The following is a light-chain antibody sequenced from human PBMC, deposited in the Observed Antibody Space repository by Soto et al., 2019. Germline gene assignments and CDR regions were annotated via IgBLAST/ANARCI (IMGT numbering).Light chain of an antibody. Sequence: DIQMTQSPSTLSASVGDRVTITCRASQSISRWLGWYQQKAGKAPRLLIYDASSLESGVPSRFSGSGSGTEFTLTISSLQPDDFATYYCQQYNTYSRTFGQGTKVDIK. CDR3: QQYNTYSRT. V-gene: IGKV1-5*01. CDR1: QSISRW. J-gene: IGKJ1*01. CDR2: DAS.